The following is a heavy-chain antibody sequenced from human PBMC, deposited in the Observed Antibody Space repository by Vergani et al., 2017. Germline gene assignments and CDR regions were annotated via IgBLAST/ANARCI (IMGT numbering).Heavy chain of an antibody. CDR3: AKDLMVRARRRYNYYGMDV. CDR2: ISWNSGSI. V-gene: IGHV3-9*01. Sequence: EVQLVESGGGLVQPGRSLRLSCAASGFTFDDYAMHWVRQAPGKGLEWVSGISWNSGSIGYADSVKGRFTISRDNAKNSLYLQMNSLRAEDTAFYYCAKDLMVRARRRYNYYGMDVWGQGTTVTVSS. J-gene: IGHJ6*02. CDR1: GFTFDDYA. D-gene: IGHD3-10*01.